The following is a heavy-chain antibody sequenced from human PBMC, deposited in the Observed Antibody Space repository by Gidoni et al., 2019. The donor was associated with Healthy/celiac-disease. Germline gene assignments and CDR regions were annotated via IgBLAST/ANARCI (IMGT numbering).Heavy chain of an antibody. CDR1: GFTLDDYA. J-gene: IGHJ4*02. Sequence: EVQLVESGGVVVQPGGSLRLSCAAAGFTLDDYAMHWVRQAPGKGLEWVSLISWDCGSTYYADSVKSRFAISRDNSKNSLYLQVNSLRAEDTALYYCAKDMKDGYSYGYGYWGQGTLVTVSS. CDR3: AKDMKDGYSYGYGY. CDR2: ISWDCGST. V-gene: IGHV3-43D*03. D-gene: IGHD5-18*01.